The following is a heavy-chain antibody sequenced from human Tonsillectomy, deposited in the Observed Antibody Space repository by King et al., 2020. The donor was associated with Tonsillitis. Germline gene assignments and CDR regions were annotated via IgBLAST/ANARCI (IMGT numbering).Heavy chain of an antibody. V-gene: IGHV3-53*01. J-gene: IGHJ3*02. CDR2: IYSGGTT. CDR1: GFTVSSNY. CDR3: ARADYSSSWYPGAFDI. D-gene: IGHD6-13*01. Sequence: VQLVESGGGLIQPGGSLRLSCAASGFTVSSNYMSWVRQAPGKGLEWVSVIYSGGTTYYADSVKGRFTISRDSSKNTLYLQMNSLRAEETAVYYCARADYSSSWYPGAFDIWGQGTMVTVSS.